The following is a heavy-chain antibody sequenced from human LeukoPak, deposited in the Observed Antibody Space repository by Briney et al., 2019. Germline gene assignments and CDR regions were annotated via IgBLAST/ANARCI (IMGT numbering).Heavy chain of an antibody. J-gene: IGHJ4*02. D-gene: IGHD2-15*01. CDR3: ARDRYCSGGSCYDY. V-gene: IGHV3-11*01. CDR1: GFTFSSYA. CDR2: ISSSGSTI. Sequence: GGSLRLSCAASGFTFSSYAMSWIRQAPGKGLEWVSYISSSGSTIYYADSVKGRFTISRDNAKNSLYLQMNSLRAEDTAVYYCARDRYCSGGSCYDYWGQGTLVTVSS.